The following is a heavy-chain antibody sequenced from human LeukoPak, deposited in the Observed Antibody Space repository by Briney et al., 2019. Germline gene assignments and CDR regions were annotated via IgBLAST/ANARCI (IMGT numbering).Heavy chain of an antibody. Sequence: ASVTVSFTASGYTFTSYDINWVRQATGQGLEWMGWMNPNSGNTGYAQKFQGRVTMTRNTSISTAYMELSSLRSEDTAVYYCARGDGVVVVPAAIDYWGQGTLVTVSS. CDR1: GYTFTSYD. V-gene: IGHV1-8*01. D-gene: IGHD2-2*01. J-gene: IGHJ4*02. CDR2: MNPNSGNT. CDR3: ARGDGVVVVPAAIDY.